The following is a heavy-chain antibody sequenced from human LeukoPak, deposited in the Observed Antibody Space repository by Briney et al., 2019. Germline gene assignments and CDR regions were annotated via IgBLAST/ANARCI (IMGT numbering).Heavy chain of an antibody. CDR1: GFTFSSYS. CDR2: ISSSSSYI. J-gene: IGHJ3*01. CDR3: ARDTYYYDSSGLGVA. V-gene: IGHV3-21*03. Sequence: GGSLRLSCAASGFTFSSYSMNWVRQAPGKGLEWVSSISSSSSYIYYADSVKGRFTVSRDNAKNSLYLQMNSLRAEDTAVYYCARDTYYYDSSGLGVAWGQGTMVTVSS. D-gene: IGHD3-22*01.